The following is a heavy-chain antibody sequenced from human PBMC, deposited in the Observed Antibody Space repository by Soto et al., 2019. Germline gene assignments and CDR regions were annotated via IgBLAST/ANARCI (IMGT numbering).Heavy chain of an antibody. Sequence: PVEVTCKESRYTFTSYGLSWVRQAPKQVLEWMGWISAYNGNTNYAQKLQGRVTMTTDTSTSTAYMELRSLRSDDTAVYYCARVEGDYYDSSGYLDYWGQGTLVTVSS. V-gene: IGHV1-18*01. CDR3: ARVEGDYYDSSGYLDY. J-gene: IGHJ4*02. CDR1: RYTFTSYG. CDR2: ISAYNGNT. D-gene: IGHD3-22*01.